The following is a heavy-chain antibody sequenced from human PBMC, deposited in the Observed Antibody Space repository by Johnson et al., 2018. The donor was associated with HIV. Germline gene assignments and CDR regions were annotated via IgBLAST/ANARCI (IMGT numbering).Heavy chain of an antibody. Sequence: QVQLVESGGGVVQPGRSLRLSCAASGFTFSSYAMHWVRQAPVKGLEWVAVISYDGSNKYYADSVKGRFTISRDNSKNTLYLQMNSLRAEDTAVYYCSKEQLLRAFDIWGQGTMVTVSS. V-gene: IGHV3-30*04. CDR1: GFTFSSYA. CDR2: ISYDGSNK. J-gene: IGHJ3*02. D-gene: IGHD2-15*01. CDR3: SKEQLLRAFDI.